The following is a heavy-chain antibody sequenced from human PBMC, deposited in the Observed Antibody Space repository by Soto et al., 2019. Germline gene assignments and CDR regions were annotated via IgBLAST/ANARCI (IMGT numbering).Heavy chain of an antibody. CDR2: ISSDGSVK. V-gene: IGHV3-30*03. Sequence: QVQMAESGGGVGQPGRSLRLSCAASGFTFSRYGMHWVRQAPGKGLEWVAVISSDGSVKFYADSVKGRFTISRDNSKVTLYLQMDSLRVEDTAAYYCTGEVASGYWGQGTLVAVSS. CDR1: GFTFSRYG. D-gene: IGHD2-8*02. J-gene: IGHJ4*02. CDR3: TGEVASGY.